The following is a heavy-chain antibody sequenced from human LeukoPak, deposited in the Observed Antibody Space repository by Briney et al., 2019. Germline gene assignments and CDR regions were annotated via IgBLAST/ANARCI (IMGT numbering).Heavy chain of an antibody. CDR2: ISDSGSTT. J-gene: IGHJ4*02. CDR3: AKDARRYSGWYFFDH. CDR1: GFTFSNLA. V-gene: IGHV3-23*01. D-gene: IGHD6-19*01. Sequence: PGGSLRLSCVASGFTFSNLAMGWVRQAPGKGLEWVSVISDSGSTTYYADSVKGRFTISRDNSRNTLYLQVNSLRVDGTAVYYCAKDARRYSGWYFFDHWGQGTLVTVSS.